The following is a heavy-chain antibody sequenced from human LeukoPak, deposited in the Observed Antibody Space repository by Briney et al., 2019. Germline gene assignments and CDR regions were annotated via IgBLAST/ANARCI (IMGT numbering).Heavy chain of an antibody. CDR1: GGSISSSSYY. CDR3: ARAVGATTDYFDY. Sequence: SETLSLTCTVSGGSISSSSYYWGWIRQPPGKGLEWIVSIYYSGSTYYNPSLKSRVTISVDTSKNQFSLKLSSVTAADTAVYYCARAVGATTDYFDYWGQGTLVTVSS. CDR2: IYYSGST. V-gene: IGHV4-39*07. D-gene: IGHD1-26*01. J-gene: IGHJ4*02.